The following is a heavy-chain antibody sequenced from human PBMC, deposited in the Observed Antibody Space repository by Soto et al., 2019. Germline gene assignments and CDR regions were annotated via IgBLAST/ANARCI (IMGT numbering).Heavy chain of an antibody. CDR2: ISSSSSYI. CDR3: ARALHYYGSGSPRFDP. Sequence: GGSLRLSCAASGFTFSSYSMNWVRQAPGKGLEWVSSISSSSSYIYYADSVKGRFTISRDNAKNPLYLQMNSLRAEDTAVYYCARALHYYGSGSPRFDPWGQGTLVTVSS. D-gene: IGHD3-10*01. J-gene: IGHJ5*02. V-gene: IGHV3-21*01. CDR1: GFTFSSYS.